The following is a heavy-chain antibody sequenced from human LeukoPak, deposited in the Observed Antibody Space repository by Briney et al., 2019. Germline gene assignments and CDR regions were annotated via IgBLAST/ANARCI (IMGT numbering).Heavy chain of an antibody. CDR3: ARVGPSYYYYYMDA. Sequence: GGSLRLSCSASGFTFSSSWMTWVRQAPGKGLEWVANIKQDGSEQYTVDSLKGRFTISRDNDKKLVFLQMNSLRVDDTAVYYCARVGPSYYYYYMDAWGNGTTVIVSS. J-gene: IGHJ6*03. CDR1: GFTFSSSW. V-gene: IGHV3-7*01. CDR2: IKQDGSEQ.